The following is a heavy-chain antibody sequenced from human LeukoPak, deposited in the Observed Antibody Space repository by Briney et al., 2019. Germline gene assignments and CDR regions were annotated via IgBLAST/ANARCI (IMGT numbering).Heavy chain of an antibody. D-gene: IGHD4-11*01. CDR3: ARGTPTTRDFDY. V-gene: IGHV3-53*01. CDR2: IYSGGST. CDR1: GFTVSSNY. Sequence: GGSLRLSCVASGFTVSSNYMSWVRQAPGKGLEWVSVIYSGGSTYYADSVKGRFTIFRDNSKNTLYLQMNSLRAEDTVVYYCARGTPTTRDFDYWGQGILVTVSS. J-gene: IGHJ4*02.